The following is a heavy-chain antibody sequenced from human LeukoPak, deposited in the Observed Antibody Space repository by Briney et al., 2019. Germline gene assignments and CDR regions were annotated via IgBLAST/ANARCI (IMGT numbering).Heavy chain of an antibody. CDR1: GFTFDDYA. Sequence: PGGSLRLSCAASGFTFDDYAMHWVRQAPGKGLEWGSGISWNNGSIGYADSVKGRFTLSRDNAKNSLYLQMNSLRAEDTALYYCAKDLSTFGVVTTPDYWGQGTLVTVPS. J-gene: IGHJ4*02. V-gene: IGHV3-9*01. CDR2: ISWNNGSI. CDR3: AKDLSTFGVVTTPDY. D-gene: IGHD3-3*01.